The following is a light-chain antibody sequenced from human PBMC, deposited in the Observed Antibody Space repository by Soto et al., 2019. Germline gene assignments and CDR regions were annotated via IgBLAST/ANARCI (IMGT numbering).Light chain of an antibody. Sequence: QSVLTQPPSVSEAPRQRFTISCSGSSSNIGNNLVNWYQQLPGKAPKLLIYHDDLLPSGVSDRFSGSKSGTSASLAISGLQSEDEADYYCAAWDDSLNGHVFGGGTKLTVL. J-gene: IGLJ3*02. CDR2: HDD. CDR1: SSNIGNNL. V-gene: IGLV1-36*01. CDR3: AAWDDSLNGHV.